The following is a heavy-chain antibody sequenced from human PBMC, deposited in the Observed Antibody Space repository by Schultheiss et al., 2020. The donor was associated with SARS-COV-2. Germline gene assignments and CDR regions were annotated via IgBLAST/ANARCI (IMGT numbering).Heavy chain of an antibody. J-gene: IGHJ4*01. CDR1: GGAFSSNG. Sequence: SVKVSCKASGGAFSSNGVSWVRQAPGQRLEWMGRIIPILGTTSYAERFQGRLTLTSDESTGTAYTAYMEMRSLRVEDTALYFCERDDAGATLAFVSWGQGTLVTVSS. V-gene: IGHV1-69*11. CDR3: ERDDAGATLAFVS. D-gene: IGHD1-1*01. CDR2: IIPILGTT.